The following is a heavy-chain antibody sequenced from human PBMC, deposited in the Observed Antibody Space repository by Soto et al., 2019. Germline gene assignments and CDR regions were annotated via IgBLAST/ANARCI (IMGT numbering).Heavy chain of an antibody. J-gene: IGHJ6*03. CDR1: GGSFSGYY. D-gene: IGHD5-12*01. V-gene: IGHV4-34*01. Sequence: TSETLSLTCAVYGGSFSGYYWSWIRQPPGKGLEWIGEINHSGSTNYNPSLKSRVTISVDTSKNQFSLKLSRLRSDDTAVYYCAIESGGATATLDYYYFYMDVWGKGTTVTVSS. CDR3: AIESGGATATLDYYYFYMDV. CDR2: INHSGST.